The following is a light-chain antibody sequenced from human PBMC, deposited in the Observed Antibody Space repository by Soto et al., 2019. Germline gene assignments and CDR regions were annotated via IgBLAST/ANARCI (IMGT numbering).Light chain of an antibody. J-gene: IGLJ1*01. CDR2: DVS. V-gene: IGLV2-14*01. Sequence: QSALTQPASVSGSPGQSITISCTGTTSDVGAYNYVSWFQQYPGKAPKLMIYDVSTRPSGVSYLFSGSKSGNSASLTISGLQAEDEADYYCSSYTPTDTYVFGTGTKLTVL. CDR3: SSYTPTDTYV. CDR1: TSDVGAYNY.